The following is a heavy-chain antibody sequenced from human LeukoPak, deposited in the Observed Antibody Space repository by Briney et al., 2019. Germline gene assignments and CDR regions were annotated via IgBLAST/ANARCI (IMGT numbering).Heavy chain of an antibody. J-gene: IGHJ5*02. CDR2: VYHSGST. V-gene: IGHV4-38-2*01. Sequence: PSETLSLTCAVSGYSISSGYYWGWIRQPPGKGLEWIGSVYHSGSTYYNPSLKSRVTISVDTSKNQFSLKLSSVTAADTAVYYCARHGNYYDTSQSDPWGQGTLITVSS. CDR3: ARHGNYYDTSQSDP. D-gene: IGHD3-22*01. CDR1: GYSISSGYY.